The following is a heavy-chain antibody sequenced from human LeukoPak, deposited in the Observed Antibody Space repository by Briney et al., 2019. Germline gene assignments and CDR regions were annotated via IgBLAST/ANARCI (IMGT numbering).Heavy chain of an antibody. J-gene: IGHJ4*02. CDR1: GFTFRNAW. CDR2: IKSKTDGGTT. D-gene: IGHD4-17*01. CDR3: TTVDYGDYAAPFDY. Sequence: PGGSLRLSCGASGFTFRNAWMGWVRQAPGKGLEWVGRIKSKTDGGTTDYAAPVKGRFTISRDDSKNTLYLQMNSLKTEDTAVYYCTTVDYGDYAAPFDYWGQGILVTVSS. V-gene: IGHV3-15*01.